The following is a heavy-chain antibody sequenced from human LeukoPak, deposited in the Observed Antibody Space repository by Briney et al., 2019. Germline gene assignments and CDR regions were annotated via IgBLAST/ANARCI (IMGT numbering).Heavy chain of an antibody. D-gene: IGHD2-2*01. CDR1: GYTFTGYY. CDR3: ARSYAKKNNYFDY. J-gene: IGHJ4*02. Sequence: GASVKVSCKASGYTFTGYYMHLVRQAPGQGLEWMGWINPNSGGTNYAQKLQGRVTMTTDTSTSTAYMELRSLRSDDTAVYYCARSYAKKNNYFDYWGQGTLVTVSS. CDR2: INPNSGGT. V-gene: IGHV1-2*02.